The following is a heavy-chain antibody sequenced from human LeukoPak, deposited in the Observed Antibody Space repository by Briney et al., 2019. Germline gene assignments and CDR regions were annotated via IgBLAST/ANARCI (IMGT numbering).Heavy chain of an antibody. CDR3: ATVLGVGGVDFQH. CDR1: GFTFSSYE. CDR2: ISTIGNTI. J-gene: IGHJ1*01. V-gene: IGHV3-48*03. Sequence: PGGGLRLSCAASGFTFSSYEMNWVRQAPGKGLVWVSYISTIGNTIYFADSVKGLFTISRDNAKNSLSLQMNSLRAEDTAVYYCATVLGVGGVDFQHWGQGTLVIVSS. D-gene: IGHD3-3*01.